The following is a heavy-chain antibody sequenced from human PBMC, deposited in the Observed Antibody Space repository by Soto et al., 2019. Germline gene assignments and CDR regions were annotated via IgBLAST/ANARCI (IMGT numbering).Heavy chain of an antibody. Sequence: QVQLQESGPGLVKPSQTLSLMCTVSGAPISGGDYHWSWIRQPPGKGLEWIGYIFPSGATHYNSSLGSRITMSVETSKSRFSLKLTSVAAADTAVYFCARGSAAKRYFDLWGRGTLVTVSS. CDR2: IFPSGAT. D-gene: IGHD5-18*01. V-gene: IGHV4-30-4*01. CDR1: GAPISGGDYH. J-gene: IGHJ2*01. CDR3: ARGSAAKRYFDL.